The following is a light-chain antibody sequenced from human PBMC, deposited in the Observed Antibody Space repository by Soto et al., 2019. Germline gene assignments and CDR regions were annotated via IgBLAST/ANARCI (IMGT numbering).Light chain of an antibody. CDR3: SSYAGSSTV. CDR1: SSDVGAYNY. V-gene: IGLV2-8*01. Sequence: HCAQAQPPSASWSPGHSVAIACTGTSSDVGAYNYVSWYQQHPGKAPKLMIYEVSYRPSGVPDRFSGSKSGNTASLTVSGLQAEHEADYYCSSYAGSSTVFGTGTKVTVL. CDR2: EVS. J-gene: IGLJ1*01.